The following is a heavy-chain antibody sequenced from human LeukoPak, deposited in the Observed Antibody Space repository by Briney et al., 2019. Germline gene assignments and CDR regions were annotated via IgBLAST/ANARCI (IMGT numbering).Heavy chain of an antibody. J-gene: IGHJ4*02. V-gene: IGHV4-34*01. CDR3: ARRPPSYSDNSGTYYLGGFDY. CDR1: GGSFSGYY. Sequence: PSETLSLTCAVYGGSFSGYYWSWIRQPPGKGLEWIGEINHSGSTNYNPPLKSRVTISVDTSKNQFSLNLNSVTAADTAVYYCARRPPSYSDNSGTYYLGGFDYWGQGTLVTVSS. CDR2: INHSGST. D-gene: IGHD3-10*01.